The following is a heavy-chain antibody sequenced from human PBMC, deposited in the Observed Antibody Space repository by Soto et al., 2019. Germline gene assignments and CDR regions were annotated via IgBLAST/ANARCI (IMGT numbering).Heavy chain of an antibody. D-gene: IGHD2-21*02. CDR2: IYYSGST. V-gene: IGHV4-59*12. Sequence: PSETLSLTCTVSGGSISSYYWSWIRQPPGKGLEWIGYIYYSGSTNYNPSLKSRVTISVDTSKNQFSLKLSSVTAADTAVYYCARTYCGGDCNFFPNPTINWFDPWGQGTLVTVSS. CDR3: ARTYCGGDCNFFPNPTINWFDP. CDR1: GGSISSYY. J-gene: IGHJ5*02.